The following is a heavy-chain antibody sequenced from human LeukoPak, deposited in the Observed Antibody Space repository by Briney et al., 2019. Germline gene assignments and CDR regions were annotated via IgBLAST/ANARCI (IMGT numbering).Heavy chain of an antibody. D-gene: IGHD5-18*01. CDR2: IYYSGST. CDR1: GGSISSSSYY. J-gene: IGHJ3*02. V-gene: IGHV4-39*01. CDR3: ARSSMVTRGAFDI. Sequence: SETLSLTCTVSGGSISSSSYYWGWIRQPPGKGLEWIGSIYYSGSTYYNPSLKSRVTISVDTSKNQFSLKLSSVTAADTAVYYCARSSMVTRGAFDIWGQGTMVTVSS.